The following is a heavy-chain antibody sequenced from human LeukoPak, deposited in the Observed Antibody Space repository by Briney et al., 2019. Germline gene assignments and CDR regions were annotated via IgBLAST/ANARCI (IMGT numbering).Heavy chain of an antibody. D-gene: IGHD5-12*01. CDR3: ARDDSGYDVSQNDY. V-gene: IGHV3-66*02. CDR1: GLTVSSNY. CDR2: IHSGGSI. Sequence: PGGSMRLSCAASGLTVSSNYMSWVRQAPGKGLEWVSVIHSGGSIYYADSVKGRFTISRDNSKNTLYLQMNSLRAEDTAVYYCARDDSGYDVSQNDYWGQGTLVTVSS. J-gene: IGHJ4*02.